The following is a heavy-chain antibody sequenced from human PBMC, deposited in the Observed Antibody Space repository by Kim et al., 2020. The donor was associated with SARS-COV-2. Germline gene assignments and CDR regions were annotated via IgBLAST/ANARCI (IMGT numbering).Heavy chain of an antibody. CDR1: GFTFSDYY. CDR3: ARDGAYGSGSSSYYYYGMDV. D-gene: IGHD3-10*01. Sequence: GGSLRLSCAASGFTFSDYYMSWIRQAPGKGLEWVSYISSSGSTIYYADSVKGRFTISRDNAKNSLYLQMNSLRAEDTAVYYCARDGAYGSGSSSYYYYGMDVWGQGTTVTVSS. J-gene: IGHJ6*02. V-gene: IGHV3-11*01. CDR2: ISSSGSTI.